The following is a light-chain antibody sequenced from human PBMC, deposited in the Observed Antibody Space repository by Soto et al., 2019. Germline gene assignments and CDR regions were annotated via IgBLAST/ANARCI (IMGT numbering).Light chain of an antibody. J-gene: IGKJ5*01. Sequence: EIVMTQSPATLSVSPGERATLSCRASQSVGSDLAWYQQKPGQAPRLVIFDASNRANGVPARFGGSGSGTDFTLTINSLEPEDFAVYYCQQRNVWPPITFGQGTRLEIK. CDR3: QQRNVWPPIT. V-gene: IGKV3-11*01. CDR2: DAS. CDR1: QSVGSD.